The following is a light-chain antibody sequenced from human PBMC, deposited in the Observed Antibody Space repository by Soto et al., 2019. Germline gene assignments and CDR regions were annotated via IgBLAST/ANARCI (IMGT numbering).Light chain of an antibody. V-gene: IGKV3-11*01. J-gene: IGKJ2*01. CDR2: EAS. Sequence: EIVLTQSPATLSLSPGERATLSCRASQSVSSYLAWYQQKPGQAPRRLIYEASNRATGIPARFSGSGAGTDFTLTISSLAPEDFAVYYCQQRSNWPPYTVGQGTKLEIK. CDR1: QSVSSY. CDR3: QQRSNWPPYT.